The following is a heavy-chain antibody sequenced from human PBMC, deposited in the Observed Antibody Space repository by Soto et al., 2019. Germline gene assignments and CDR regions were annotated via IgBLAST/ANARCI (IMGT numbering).Heavy chain of an antibody. CDR2: ISYDGSNK. Sequence: PGGSLRLSCAASGFTFSSYGMHWVRQAPGKGLEWVAVISYDGSNKYYADSVKGRFTISRDNSKNTLYLQMNSLRAEDTAVYYCAKDQGYDSSGYYHGMDVWGQGTTVTVSS. CDR1: GFTFSSYG. V-gene: IGHV3-30*18. CDR3: AKDQGYDSSGYYHGMDV. J-gene: IGHJ6*02. D-gene: IGHD3-22*01.